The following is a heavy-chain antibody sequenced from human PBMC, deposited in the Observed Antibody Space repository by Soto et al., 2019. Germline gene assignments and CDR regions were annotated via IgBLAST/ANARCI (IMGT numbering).Heavy chain of an antibody. D-gene: IGHD1-7*01. CDR2: ISYSGST. V-gene: IGHV4-30-4*01. CDR3: ATMGTSATGLYYCDY. CDR1: GGSISSGNYY. Sequence: QVQLQESGPGLVKPSQTLSLTCTVSGGSISSGNYYWSWIRQPPGKGLEWIGFISYSGSTYYNASLKSRVTISVDTSKNQFSLNLSFVTAADTAVYYCATMGTSATGLYYCDYWGQGTLVTVSS. J-gene: IGHJ4*02.